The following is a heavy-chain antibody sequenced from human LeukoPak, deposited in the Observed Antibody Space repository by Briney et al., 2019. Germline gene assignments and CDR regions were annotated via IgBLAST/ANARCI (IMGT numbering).Heavy chain of an antibody. Sequence: SETLSLTCAVSGYSISGGYYWGWIRQPPGKGLEWIGSFYHSGSTYYNASLNSRVTISGDTSKIQFCLKLTSVTAAETAVYYCARGRIWYYFQHWGQGTLVTVSS. J-gene: IGHJ1*01. D-gene: IGHD6-13*01. CDR3: ARGRIWYYFQH. V-gene: IGHV4-38-2*01. CDR1: GYSISGGYY. CDR2: FYHSGST.